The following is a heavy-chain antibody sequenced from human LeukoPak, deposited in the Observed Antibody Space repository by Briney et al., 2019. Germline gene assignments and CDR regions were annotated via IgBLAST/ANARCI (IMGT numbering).Heavy chain of an antibody. CDR2: IYYSGST. Sequence: SETLSLTCTVSGGSISSSSYYWGWIRQRPGKGLEWIGSIYYSGSTYYNPSLKSRVTISVDTSKNQFSLNLSSVTAADTAVYYCARLYYDSSGYYQICYFDYWGQGTLVTVSS. CDR3: ARLYYDSSGYYQICYFDY. V-gene: IGHV4-39*01. J-gene: IGHJ4*02. D-gene: IGHD3-22*01. CDR1: GGSISSSSYY.